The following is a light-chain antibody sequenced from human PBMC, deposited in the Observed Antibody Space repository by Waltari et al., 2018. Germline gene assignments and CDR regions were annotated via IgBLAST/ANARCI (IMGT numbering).Light chain of an antibody. Sequence: HSALTQPASVSGSRTQQITIPCTGTSSDIGGHHYVPWHQPHPAHAPKLMIYDVSNRPSGVSNRFSGSKSGNTASLTISGLQAEDEADYYCSSYTSSSTYVFGTGTKVTVL. CDR2: DVS. CDR3: SSYTSSSTYV. J-gene: IGLJ1*01. V-gene: IGLV2-14*03. CDR1: SSDIGGHHY.